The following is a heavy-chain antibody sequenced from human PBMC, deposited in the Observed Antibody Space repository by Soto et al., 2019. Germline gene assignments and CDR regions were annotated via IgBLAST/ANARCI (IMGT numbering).Heavy chain of an antibody. D-gene: IGHD6-6*01. V-gene: IGHV3-48*02. Sequence: EVKLVESGGDLVQPGGSLRLSCAASGFTFSTYSMNWVRQAPGKGLEWVSYISSRSYTIFYVDSVKGRFTISRDNAKHSLYLQRNSLRDDDTAVYYCARGGSSSDNGMDVWGQGTTVTVSS. CDR1: GFTFSTYS. CDR3: ARGGSSSDNGMDV. CDR2: ISSRSYTI. J-gene: IGHJ6*02.